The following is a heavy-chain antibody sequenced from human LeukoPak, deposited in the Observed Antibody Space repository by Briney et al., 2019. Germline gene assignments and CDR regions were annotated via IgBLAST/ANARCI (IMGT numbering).Heavy chain of an antibody. CDR2: MNPKSGGT. D-gene: IGHD2-2*01. V-gene: IGHV1-2*02. J-gene: IGHJ6*02. CDR3: ARGKTYSSIYNSHFYGMDV. Sequence: ASVKVSCKASGYTFNEYSVHWVRQAPGQGLEWMGWMNPKSGGTDSAQNFKGRVTMTRDTSISTAFMELSSLRPDDTAIYYCARGKTYSSIYNSHFYGMDVWGQGTTVTVSS. CDR1: GYTFNEYS.